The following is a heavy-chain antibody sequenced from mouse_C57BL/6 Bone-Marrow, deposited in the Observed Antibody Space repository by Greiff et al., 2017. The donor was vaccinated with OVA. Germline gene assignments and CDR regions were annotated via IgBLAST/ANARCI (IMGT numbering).Heavy chain of an antibody. J-gene: IGHJ3*01. CDR1: EYEFPSHD. CDR2: INSDGGST. V-gene: IGHV5-2*01. Sequence: EVQGVESGGGLVQPGESLKLSCESNEYEFPSHDMSWVRKTPEKRLELVAAINSDGGSTYYPDTMERRFIISRDNTKKTLYLQKSSRRSEDTAVYYWARSYGGHGGFAYWGQGTLVTVSA. CDR3: ARSYGGHGGFAY. D-gene: IGHD1-1*02.